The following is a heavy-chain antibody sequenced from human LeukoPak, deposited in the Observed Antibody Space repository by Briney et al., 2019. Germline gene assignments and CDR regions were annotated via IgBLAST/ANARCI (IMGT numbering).Heavy chain of an antibody. CDR2: ISSSSSYI. V-gene: IGHV3-21*01. J-gene: IGHJ4*02. Sequence: GGSLRLSCAASGFTFRSYSMNWVRQAPGKGLEWVSSISSSSSYIYYADSVKGRFTISRDNAKNSLYLQMNSLRAEDTAVYYCARDPTAGGVGATHYWGQGTLVTVSS. D-gene: IGHD1-26*01. CDR1: GFTFRSYS. CDR3: ARDPTAGGVGATHY.